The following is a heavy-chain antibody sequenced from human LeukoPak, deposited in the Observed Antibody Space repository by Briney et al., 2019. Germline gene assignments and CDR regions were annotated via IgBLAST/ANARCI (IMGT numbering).Heavy chain of an antibody. CDR2: IYYSGST. Sequence: SETLSLTCTVSGGSISSYYWSWIRQPPGKGLEWIGYIYYSGSTNYNPSLKSRVTMSVDTSKNQFSLKLSSVTAADTAVYYCARDFMTDAFDIWGQGTMVTVSS. J-gene: IGHJ3*02. V-gene: IGHV4-59*12. CDR3: ARDFMTDAFDI. CDR1: GGSISSYY. D-gene: IGHD3-16*01.